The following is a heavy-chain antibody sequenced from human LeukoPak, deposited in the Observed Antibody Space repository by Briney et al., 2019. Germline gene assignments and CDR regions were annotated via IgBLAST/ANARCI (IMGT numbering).Heavy chain of an antibody. Sequence: SVKVSCKASGGTFSSYAISWVRQAPGQGLEWMGGIIPIFGTANYAQKFQGRVTITADKSTSTAYMELSSLRSEDTAVYYCARGSSSGSKYLQHWGQGTLVTVSS. CDR2: IIPIFGTA. D-gene: IGHD6-19*01. CDR3: ARGSSSGSKYLQH. J-gene: IGHJ1*01. V-gene: IGHV1-69*06. CDR1: GGTFSSYA.